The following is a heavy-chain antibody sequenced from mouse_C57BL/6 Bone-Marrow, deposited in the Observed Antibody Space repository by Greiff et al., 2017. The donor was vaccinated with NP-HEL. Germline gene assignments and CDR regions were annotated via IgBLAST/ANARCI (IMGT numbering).Heavy chain of an antibody. D-gene: IGHD2-3*01. V-gene: IGHV5-6*02. CDR3: ARRDDGYCPWFAY. J-gene: IGHJ3*01. Sequence: EVKVVESGGDLVKPGGSLKLSCAASGFTFSSYGMSWVRQTPDKRLEWVATISSGGSYTYYPDSVKGRFTISRDNAKNTLYLQMSSLKSEDTAMYYCARRDDGYCPWFAYWGQGTLVTVSA. CDR2: ISSGGSYT. CDR1: GFTFSSYG.